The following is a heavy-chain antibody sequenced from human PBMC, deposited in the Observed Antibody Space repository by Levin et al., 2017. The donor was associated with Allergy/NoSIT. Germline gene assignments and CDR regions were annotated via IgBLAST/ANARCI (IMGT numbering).Heavy chain of an antibody. CDR3: ARVDYYGSVPDL. J-gene: IGHJ2*01. CDR2: IYYSGST. Sequence: SETLSLTCTVSGGSISSGDYYWSWIRQPPGKGLEWIGYIYYSGSTYYNPSLKSRVTISVDTSKNQFSLKLSSVTAADTAVYYCARVDYYGSVPDLWGRGTLVTVSS. CDR1: GGSISSGDYY. V-gene: IGHV4-30-4*01. D-gene: IGHD3-10*01.